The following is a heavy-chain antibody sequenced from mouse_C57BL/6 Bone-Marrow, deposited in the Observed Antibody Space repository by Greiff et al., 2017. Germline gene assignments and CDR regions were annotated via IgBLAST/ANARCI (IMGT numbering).Heavy chain of an antibody. D-gene: IGHD1-1*01. Sequence: VKLVESGAELVKPGASVKISCKASGYAFSSYWMNWVKQRPGKGLEWIGQIYPGDGDTNYNGKFKGKATLTADKSSSTAYMQLSSLTSEDSAVYFCARCSSYSAGFAYWGQGTLVTVSA. CDR3: ARCSSYSAGFAY. J-gene: IGHJ3*01. V-gene: IGHV1-80*01. CDR1: GYAFSSYW. CDR2: IYPGDGDT.